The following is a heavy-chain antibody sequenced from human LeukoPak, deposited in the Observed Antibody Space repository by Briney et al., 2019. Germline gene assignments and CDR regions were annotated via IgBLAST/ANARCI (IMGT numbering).Heavy chain of an antibody. CDR1: GYTFTSYG. V-gene: IGHV1-18*01. D-gene: IGHD3-3*01. CDR2: ISAYNGNT. J-gene: IGHJ3*02. CDR3: ARDYDFWSGYFSFRRGRSANAFDI. Sequence: ASVKVSCKASGYTFTSYGISWVRQAPGQGLEWMGWISAYNGNTNYARKLQGRVTMTTDTSTSTAYMELRSLRSDDTAVYYCARDYDFWSGYFSFRRGRSANAFDIWGQGTMVTVSS.